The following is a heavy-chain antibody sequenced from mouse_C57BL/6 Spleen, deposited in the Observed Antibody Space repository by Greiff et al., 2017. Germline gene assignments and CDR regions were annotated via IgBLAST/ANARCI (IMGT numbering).Heavy chain of an antibody. CDR2: IYPRSGNT. CDR1: GYTFTSYG. Sequence: VQLKESGAELARPGASVKLSCKASGYTFTSYGISWVKQRTGQGLEWIGEIYPRSGNTYYNEKFKGKATLTADKSSSTAYMELRSLTSEDSAVYLCASSESNYDMDGWGQGTTVTVSS. J-gene: IGHJ4*01. CDR3: ASSESNYDMDG. V-gene: IGHV1-81*01.